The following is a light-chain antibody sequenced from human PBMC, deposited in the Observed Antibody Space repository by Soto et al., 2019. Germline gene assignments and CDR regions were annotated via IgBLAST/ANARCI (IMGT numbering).Light chain of an antibody. CDR3: QQYNNWPPT. CDR1: QSARSS. Sequence: EVVMTQSPATLSVSPGERATLXXRASQSARSSLGWYQQRPGQPPSLXIYDVSIRATGIPARFNGSGSGTEFTLTISSLQSEDFAVYYCQQYNNWPPTFGQGTRLEIK. J-gene: IGKJ5*01. V-gene: IGKV3-15*01. CDR2: DVS.